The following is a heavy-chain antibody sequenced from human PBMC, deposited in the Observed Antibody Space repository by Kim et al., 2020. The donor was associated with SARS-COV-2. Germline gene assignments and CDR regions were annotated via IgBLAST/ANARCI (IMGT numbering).Heavy chain of an antibody. J-gene: IGHJ4*02. CDR2: IYYSGST. D-gene: IGHD5-12*01. CDR1: GGSISSYY. CDR3: AISRGYDYYYFDY. Sequence: SETLSLTCTVPGGSISSYYWSWIRQPPGKGLEWIGYIYYSGSTNYNPSLKSRLTISVDTSKNQFSLKLSSVTAADTAVYYCAISRGYDYYYFDYWGQGTLVTVSS. V-gene: IGHV4-59*08.